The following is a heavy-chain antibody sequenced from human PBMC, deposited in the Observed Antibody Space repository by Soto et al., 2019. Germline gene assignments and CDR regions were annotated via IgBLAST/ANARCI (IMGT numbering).Heavy chain of an antibody. CDR2: IIPMFAAT. D-gene: IGHD4-4*01. J-gene: IGHJ4*02. Sequence: QVQLAQSGAEVRKPGSSVKVSCRASGGSFSDFAFSWVRQAPGQGLEWMGGIIPMFAATKYAQRFQGRDTITAGVCTRTVYLGRSSLTSDDSAVYYCARGGIVAVPAALSSYDDYTNYRFDSWGQGTLVSVSS. CDR1: GGSFSDFA. V-gene: IGHV1-69*19. CDR3: ARGGIVAVPAALSSYDDYTNYRFDS.